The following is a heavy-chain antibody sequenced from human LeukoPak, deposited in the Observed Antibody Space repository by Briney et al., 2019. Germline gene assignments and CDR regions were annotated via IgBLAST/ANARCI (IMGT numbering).Heavy chain of an antibody. V-gene: IGHV4-59*01. D-gene: IGHD2-15*01. CDR3: ARGCSGGSCYPSSRYYYYYYMDV. Sequence: SETLSLTCTVSGGSLSSYYWSWIRQPPGKGLEWIGYIYYSGSTNYNPSLKSRVTRSVDTSKNQFSLKLSSVTAADTAVYYCARGCSGGSCYPSSRYYYYYYMDVWGKGTTVTISS. CDR1: GGSLSSYY. J-gene: IGHJ6*03. CDR2: IYYSGST.